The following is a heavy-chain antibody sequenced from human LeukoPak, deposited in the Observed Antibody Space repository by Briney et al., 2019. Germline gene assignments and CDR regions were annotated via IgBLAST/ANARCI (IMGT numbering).Heavy chain of an antibody. V-gene: IGHV3-66*01. CDR1: GFTVSSNY. D-gene: IGHD3-22*01. J-gene: IGHJ4*02. CDR3: ARDTGSSSWYYDSSGSYFDY. CDR2: IYSGGST. Sequence: GGSLRLSCAASGFTVSSNYMSWVRQAPGKGLEWVSVIYSGGSTYYADSVKGRFTISRDNSKNTLYLQMNSLRAEDTAVYYCARDTGSSSWYYDSSGSYFDYWGQGTLVTVSS.